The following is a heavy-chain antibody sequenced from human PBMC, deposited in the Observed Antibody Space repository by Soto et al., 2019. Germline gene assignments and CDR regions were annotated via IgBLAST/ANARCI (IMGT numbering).Heavy chain of an antibody. CDR3: EGDATIIHQFDAVWSAQSSPRAFDI. CDR2: ISSSSSYI. D-gene: IGHD3-16*01. CDR1: GFTFSSYS. J-gene: IGHJ3*02. V-gene: IGHV3-21*01. Sequence: GGSLRLSCAASGFTFSSYSMNWVRQAPGKGLEWVSSISSSSSYIYYADSVKGRFTISRDNAKNSLYLQMNSLRAEDTAVYYCEGDATIIHQFDAVWSAQSSPRAFDIWGEGTMV.